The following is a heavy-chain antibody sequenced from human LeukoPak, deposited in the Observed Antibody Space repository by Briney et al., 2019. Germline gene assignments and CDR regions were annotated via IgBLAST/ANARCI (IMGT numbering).Heavy chain of an antibody. CDR3: ARVTSYIVVVPAVYYFDY. D-gene: IGHD2-2*01. J-gene: IGHJ4*02. Sequence: PSETLSLTCTVPGYSISSGYYWGWIRQPPGKGLEWIGSIYHSGSTYYNPSLKSRVTISVDTSKNQFSLKLSSVTAADTAVYYCARVTSYIVVVPAVYYFDYWGQGTLVTVSS. V-gene: IGHV4-38-2*02. CDR2: IYHSGST. CDR1: GYSISSGYY.